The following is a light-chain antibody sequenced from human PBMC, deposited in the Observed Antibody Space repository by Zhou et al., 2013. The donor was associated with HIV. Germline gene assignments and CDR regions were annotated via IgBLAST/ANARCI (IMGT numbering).Light chain of an antibody. CDR2: ASS. CDR1: QAITNY. Sequence: DIQMTQSPSSLSASVGDRVTITCRASQAITNYVAWFQQKPGKAPKSLIYASSSLHSGVPSKFSGSGSGTDFTLTISSLQPEDFATYYCQQYNSYPYNFGQGTKLEI. CDR3: QQYNSYPYN. V-gene: IGKV1-16*02. J-gene: IGKJ2*01.